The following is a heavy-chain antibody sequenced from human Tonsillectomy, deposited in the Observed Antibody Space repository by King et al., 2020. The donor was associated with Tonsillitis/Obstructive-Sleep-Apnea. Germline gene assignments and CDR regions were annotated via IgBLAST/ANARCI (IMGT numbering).Heavy chain of an antibody. V-gene: IGHV4-34*01. D-gene: IGHD2-2*01. J-gene: IGHJ5*02. CDR3: ARGHSSSKTGRPRNKGGSWFDP. Sequence: QVQLQQWGAGLLKPSETLSLTCAVYGGSFSGYYWSWIRQPPGKGLEWIGEINHSGSTNYNPSLKSRVTISVDTSKNQFSLKLSSVTAADTAVYYCARGHSSSKTGRPRNKGGSWFDPWGQGTLVTVSS. CDR2: INHSGST. CDR1: GGSFSGYY.